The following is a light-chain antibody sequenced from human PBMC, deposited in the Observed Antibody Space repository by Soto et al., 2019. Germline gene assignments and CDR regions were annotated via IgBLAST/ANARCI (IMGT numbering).Light chain of an antibody. Sequence: DIQMTQSPSSLSASVGDRVTITCRASQSIGSSLNWYQKKPGKAPKLLIYAASNLQSAVPSMFSGSGSGTDFTLSISSLQPEDFATYYCQQSDYSPMYPFGQGTDLQIK. J-gene: IGKJ2*01. CDR2: AAS. CDR3: QQSDYSPMYP. V-gene: IGKV1-39*01. CDR1: QSIGSS.